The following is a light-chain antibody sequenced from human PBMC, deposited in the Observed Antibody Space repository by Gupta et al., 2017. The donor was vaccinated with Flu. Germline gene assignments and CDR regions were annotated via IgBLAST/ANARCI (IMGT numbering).Light chain of an antibody. V-gene: IGKV1-39*01. CDR3: QQRNGTPIT. CDR2: AAS. Sequence: DIQMTQSPSSLSASVGDRVTITCRASQSINMYLNWYQQKPGKAPKLLIYAASNLQGGVPSRLSASGSGTDFTLTISSRQPEDFATYYCQQRNGTPITLGKGTRLEIK. CDR1: QSINMY. J-gene: IGKJ5*01.